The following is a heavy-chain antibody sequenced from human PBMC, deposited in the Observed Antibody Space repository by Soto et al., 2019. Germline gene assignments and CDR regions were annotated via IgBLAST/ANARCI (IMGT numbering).Heavy chain of an antibody. D-gene: IGHD6-6*01. Sequence: QLQLQESGPGLVKPSETLSLTCTVSGGSISSRSYYWGWIRQPPGKGLEWIGSIYYSGSTYYNPSRKSRVTISVETSKNQCSLKLSSVTAADTAVYYCARLEEEWQLVSGGYYYYYMDVWGKGTTVTVSS. J-gene: IGHJ6*03. V-gene: IGHV4-39*01. CDR1: GGSISSRSYY. CDR3: ARLEEEWQLVSGGYYYYYMDV. CDR2: IYYSGST.